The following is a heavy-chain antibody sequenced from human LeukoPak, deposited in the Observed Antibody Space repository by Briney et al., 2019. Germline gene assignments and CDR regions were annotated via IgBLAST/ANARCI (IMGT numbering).Heavy chain of an antibody. V-gene: IGHV1-8*01. D-gene: IGHD6-13*01. Sequence: ASVKVSCKASGYTFTSYDINWVRQATGQGLEWMGWMNPNSGNTGYAQKFQGRITMTRNTSISTAYMELSSLRSEDTAVYYCAREDTLAAAGIGAYYYYGMDVWGQGTTVTVSS. J-gene: IGHJ6*02. CDR2: MNPNSGNT. CDR1: GYTFTSYD. CDR3: AREDTLAAAGIGAYYYYGMDV.